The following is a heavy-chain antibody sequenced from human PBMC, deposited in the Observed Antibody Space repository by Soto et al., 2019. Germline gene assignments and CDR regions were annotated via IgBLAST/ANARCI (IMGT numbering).Heavy chain of an antibody. J-gene: IGHJ6*02. CDR1: GFTFSSNW. CDR2: INTDARST. D-gene: IGHD3-10*01. Sequence: PGGSLRLSCEASGFTFSSNWMHWVRQAPGKGLVWVSRINTDARSTSYADSVKGRFTISRDNSKNTLYLQMNSLRAEDTAVYYCAKGGARGVRGHYYYYGMDVWGQGTTVTVSS. V-gene: IGHV3-74*01. CDR3: AKGGARGVRGHYYYYGMDV.